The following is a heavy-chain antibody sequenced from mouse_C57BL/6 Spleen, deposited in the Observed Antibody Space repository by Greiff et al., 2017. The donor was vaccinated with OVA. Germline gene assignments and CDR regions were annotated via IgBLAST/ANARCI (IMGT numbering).Heavy chain of an antibody. CDR3: ARANWETWFAY. CDR2: INPSSGYT. J-gene: IGHJ3*01. CDR1: GYTFTSYW. D-gene: IGHD4-1*01. Sequence: QVHVKQSGAELAKPGASVKLSCKASGYTFTSYWMHWVKQRPGQGLEWIGYINPSSGYTKYNQKFKDKATLTADKSSSTAYMQLSSLTYEDSAVYYCARANWETWFAYWGQGTLVTVSA. V-gene: IGHV1-7*01.